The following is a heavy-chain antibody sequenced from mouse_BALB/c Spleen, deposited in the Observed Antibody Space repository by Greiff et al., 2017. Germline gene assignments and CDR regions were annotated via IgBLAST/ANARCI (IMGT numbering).Heavy chain of an antibody. CDR3: ARSNYRYDGGTSYYAMDY. D-gene: IGHD2-14*01. Sequence: VHVKQSGPELVKPGASVKISCKASGYSFTGYFMNWVMQSHGKSLEWIGRINPYNGDTFYNQKFKGKATLTVDKSSSTAHMELRSLASEDSAVYYCARSNYRYDGGTSYYAMDYWGQGTSVTVSS. J-gene: IGHJ4*01. V-gene: IGHV1-20*02. CDR2: INPYNGDT. CDR1: GYSFTGYF.